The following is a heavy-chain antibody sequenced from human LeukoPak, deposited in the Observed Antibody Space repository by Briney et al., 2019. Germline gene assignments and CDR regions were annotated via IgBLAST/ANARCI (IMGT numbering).Heavy chain of an antibody. D-gene: IGHD1-26*01. Sequence: GGSLRLSCVASGFTFSSYEMNWVRQAPGKGLEWLSYISGGGETMYYVDSVKGRFTISRDNADNSLSLQMNSLRAEDTAVYYCVRCGRGGSNSMPFLDYWGQGALVTVPS. CDR2: ISGGGETM. V-gene: IGHV3-48*03. CDR1: GFTFSSYE. CDR3: VRCGRGGSNSMPFLDY. J-gene: IGHJ4*02.